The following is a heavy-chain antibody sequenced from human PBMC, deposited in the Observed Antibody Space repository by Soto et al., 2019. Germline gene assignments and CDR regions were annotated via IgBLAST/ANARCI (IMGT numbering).Heavy chain of an antibody. D-gene: IGHD6-13*01. CDR1: GGTFSNYA. CDR3: ARAYSSPADYYYYYGMDV. V-gene: IGHV1-69*06. Sequence: QVQLVQSGAEVKKPGSSVKVSCKASGGTFSNYAISWVRQAPGQGLEWMGGIIPIFGTANYAQKFQGRVTITADKSTSTAYMELSSLRSEDTAVYYCARAYSSPADYYYYYGMDVWGQGTTVTVSS. CDR2: IIPIFGTA. J-gene: IGHJ6*02.